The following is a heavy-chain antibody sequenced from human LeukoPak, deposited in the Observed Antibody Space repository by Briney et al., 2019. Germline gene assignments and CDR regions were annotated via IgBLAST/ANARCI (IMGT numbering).Heavy chain of an antibody. CDR2: IIPILGIA. D-gene: IGHD5-24*01. J-gene: IGHJ1*01. CDR1: GGTFSSYA. Sequence: SVKVSCKASGGTFSSYAISWVRQAPGQGLEWMGRIIPILGIANYAQKFQGRVTITADKSTSTAYMELSSLRSEDTAVYYCARSRDGYNFRHWGQGTLVTVSS. CDR3: ARSRDGYNFRH. V-gene: IGHV1-69*04.